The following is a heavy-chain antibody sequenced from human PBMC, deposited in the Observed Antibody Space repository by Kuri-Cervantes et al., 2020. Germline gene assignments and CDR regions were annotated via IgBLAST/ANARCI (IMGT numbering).Heavy chain of an antibody. CDR3: ARARITMVRGVHEGWFDP. V-gene: IGHV1-69*13. CDR2: IIPIFGTA. D-gene: IGHD3-10*01. Sequence: SVKVSCKASGGTFSSYAISWVRQAPGQGLEWMGGIIPIFGTANYAQKFQGRVTITADESTSTAYMELSSLRSDDTAVYYCARARITMVRGVHEGWFDPWGQGTLVTVSS. CDR1: GGTFSSYA. J-gene: IGHJ5*02.